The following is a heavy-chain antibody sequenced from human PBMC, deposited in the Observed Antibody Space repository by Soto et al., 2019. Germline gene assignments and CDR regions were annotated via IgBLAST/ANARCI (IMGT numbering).Heavy chain of an antibody. CDR1: GGTFSSYT. CDR3: ARVRGLRSWSKPYDY. D-gene: IGHD6-13*01. J-gene: IGHJ4*02. CDR2: IIPILGIA. V-gene: IGHV1-69*02. Sequence: QVQLVQSGAEVKKPGSSVKVSCKASGGTFSSYTISWVRQAPGQGLEWMGRIIPILGIANYAQKFQGRVTITADKSTSTAYMELSSLRSEDTAVYYCARVRGLRSWSKPYDYWGQGTLVTVSS.